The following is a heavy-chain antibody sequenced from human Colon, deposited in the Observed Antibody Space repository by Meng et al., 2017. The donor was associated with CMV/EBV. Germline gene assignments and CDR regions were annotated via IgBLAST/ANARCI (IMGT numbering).Heavy chain of an antibody. CDR2: AYFSGRT. CDR1: GGSMITYY. V-gene: IGHV4-59*01. CDR3: ARSNYSTFDGGRPYYYYGLDV. J-gene: IGHJ6*02. D-gene: IGHD4-11*01. Sequence: SETLSLTCTVSGGSMITYYYTWIRETPGRGLEWLGYAYFSGRTKYNPSLRGRVSMSLDISQNQVSLNLTSVTAADTAVYYCARSNYSTFDGGRPYYYYGLDVWGQGTTVTVSS.